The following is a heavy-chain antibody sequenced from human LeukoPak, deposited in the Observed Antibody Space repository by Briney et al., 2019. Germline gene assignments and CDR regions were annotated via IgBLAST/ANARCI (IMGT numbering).Heavy chain of an antibody. CDR1: GFTFSSYA. Sequence: GGSLRLSCAASGFTFSSYAMSCVRQAPGKGLEWVSAISGSGGSTYYADSVKGRFTISRDNSKNTLYLQMNSLRAEDTAVYYCAKEGEAVTRYGMDVWGQGTTVTVSS. D-gene: IGHD4-17*01. V-gene: IGHV3-23*01. J-gene: IGHJ6*02. CDR3: AKEGEAVTRYGMDV. CDR2: ISGSGGST.